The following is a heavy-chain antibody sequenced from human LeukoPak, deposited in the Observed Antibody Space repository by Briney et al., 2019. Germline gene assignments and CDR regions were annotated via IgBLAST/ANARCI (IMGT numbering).Heavy chain of an antibody. J-gene: IGHJ4*02. D-gene: IGHD6-13*01. CDR2: ITTTSSYI. CDR3: ARLRGPHIAAAASDY. V-gene: IGHV3-21*01. Sequence: KPGGSLRLSCAASGFTFSDYDMNWVRQAPGKGLEWVSSITTTSSYIYYADSVKGRFTISRDNAKNSLYLQMNSLRAEDTALYYCARLRGPHIAAAASDYWGQGTLVTVSS. CDR1: GFTFSDYD.